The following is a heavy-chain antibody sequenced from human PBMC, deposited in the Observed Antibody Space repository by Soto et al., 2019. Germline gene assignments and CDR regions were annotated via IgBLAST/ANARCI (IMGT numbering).Heavy chain of an antibody. Sequence: GGSLILSCAASGFTFSSYWMSWVRQAPGKGLEWVANIKQDGSEKYYVDSVKGRFTISRDNAKNSLYLQMNSLRAEDTAVYYCARDIQITMVRGVISPIWGQGTLVTVSS. CDR2: IKQDGSEK. CDR3: ARDIQITMVRGVISPI. D-gene: IGHD3-10*01. J-gene: IGHJ4*02. V-gene: IGHV3-7*05. CDR1: GFTFSSYW.